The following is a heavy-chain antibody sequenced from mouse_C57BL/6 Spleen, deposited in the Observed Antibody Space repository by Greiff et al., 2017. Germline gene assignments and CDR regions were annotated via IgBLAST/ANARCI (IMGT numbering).Heavy chain of an antibody. Sequence: EVMLVESGGGLVKPGGSLKLSCAASGFTFSDYGMHWVRQAPEKGLEWVAYISSGSSTIYYADTVKGRFTISRDNAKNTLFLQLTSLRSEDTAMYYSARHGFQDLDYDEEDYALDYWGQGTSVTVSS. V-gene: IGHV5-17*01. CDR2: ISSGSSTI. CDR3: ARHGFQDLDYDEEDYALDY. CDR1: GFTFSDYG. D-gene: IGHD1-1*01. J-gene: IGHJ4*01.